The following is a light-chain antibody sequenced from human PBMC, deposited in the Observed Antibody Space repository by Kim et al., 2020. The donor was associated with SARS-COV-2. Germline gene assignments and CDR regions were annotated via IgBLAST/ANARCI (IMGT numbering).Light chain of an antibody. Sequence: EIVMTQSPATLSVSPGERATLSCRASQSVSSNLAWYQQKPGQAPRLLIYGASTRATGIPARFSGSGSGTEFTLTISSLQSEDFAVYYWQKYNNWPPWTVGQGDKVAIK. CDR2: GAS. V-gene: IGKV3-15*01. J-gene: IGKJ1*01. CDR1: QSVSSN. CDR3: QKYNNWPPWT.